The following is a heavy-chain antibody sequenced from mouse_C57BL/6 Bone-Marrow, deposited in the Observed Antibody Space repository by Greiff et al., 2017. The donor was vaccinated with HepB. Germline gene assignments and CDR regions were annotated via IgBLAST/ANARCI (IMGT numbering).Heavy chain of an antibody. Sequence: EVQRVESVAELVRPGASVKLSCTASGFNIKNTYMHWVKQRPEQGLEWIGRIDPANGNTKYAPKFQGKATITADTSSNTAYLQLSSLTSEDTAIYYCAFITTVVATGYFDYWGQGTTLTVSS. CDR3: AFITTVVATGYFDY. V-gene: IGHV14-3*01. CDR1: GFNIKNTY. J-gene: IGHJ2*01. D-gene: IGHD1-1*01. CDR2: IDPANGNT.